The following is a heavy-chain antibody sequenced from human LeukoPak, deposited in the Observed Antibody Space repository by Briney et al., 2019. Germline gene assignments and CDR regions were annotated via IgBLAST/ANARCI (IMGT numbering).Heavy chain of an antibody. Sequence: GGSLRLSCAASGFTFDDYAMHWVRQAPGKGLEWVSGISWNSGSIGYADSVKGRFTISRDNAKNSLYLQMNSLRAEDTALYYCAKDKSYSSSWYAFDIWGRGTMVTVSS. CDR1: GFTFDDYA. CDR2: ISWNSGSI. CDR3: AKDKSYSSSWYAFDI. D-gene: IGHD6-13*01. J-gene: IGHJ3*02. V-gene: IGHV3-9*01.